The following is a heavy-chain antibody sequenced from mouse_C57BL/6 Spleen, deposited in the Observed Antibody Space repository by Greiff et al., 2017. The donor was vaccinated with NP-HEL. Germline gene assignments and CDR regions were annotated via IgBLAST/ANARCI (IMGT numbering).Heavy chain of an antibody. CDR1: GYTFTSYW. Sequence: VQLQQPGAELVMPGASVKLSCKASGYTFTSYWMHWVKQRPGQGLEWIGEIDPSDSYTNYNQKFKGKSTLTVDKSSSTAYMQLSSLTSEDSAVYYCARATTVVRFDYWGKGTTLTVSS. CDR3: ARATTVVRFDY. CDR2: IDPSDSYT. V-gene: IGHV1-69*01. J-gene: IGHJ2*01. D-gene: IGHD1-1*01.